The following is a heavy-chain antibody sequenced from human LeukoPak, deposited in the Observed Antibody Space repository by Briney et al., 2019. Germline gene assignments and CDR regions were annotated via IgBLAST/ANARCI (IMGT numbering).Heavy chain of an antibody. CDR3: ARIEWERLGRAFDI. CDR1: GFTFSGYP. CDR2: IYSAGAT. Sequence: PGGSLRLSCAASGFTFSGYPIHWVRQAPGKGLEWVSSIYSAGATHYAESVKGRFTISRDNSKNTLYLQMNSLRAEDMAVYYCARIEWERLGRAFDIWGQGTMVTVSS. J-gene: IGHJ3*02. V-gene: IGHV3-53*01. D-gene: IGHD1-26*01.